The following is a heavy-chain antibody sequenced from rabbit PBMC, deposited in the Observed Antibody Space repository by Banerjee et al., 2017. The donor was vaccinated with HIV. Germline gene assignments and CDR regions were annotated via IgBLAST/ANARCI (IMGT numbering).Heavy chain of an antibody. CDR2: IYSGSGST. CDR3: ARNPDVSNSDYYFDL. Sequence: QEQLEESGGDLVKPEGSLTLTCTASGFSFSSSYWMSWVRQAPGKGLEWIGIIYSGSGSTWYASWVNGRFTISKTSSTTVTLQMTSLTAADTATYFCARNPDVSNSDYYFDLWGPGTLVTVS. CDR1: GFSFSSSYW. D-gene: IGHD1-1*01. V-gene: IGHV1S45*01. J-gene: IGHJ4*01.